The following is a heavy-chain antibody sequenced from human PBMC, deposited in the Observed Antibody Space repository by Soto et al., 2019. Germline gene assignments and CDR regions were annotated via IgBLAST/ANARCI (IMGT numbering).Heavy chain of an antibody. CDR1: GLPHSSFA. V-gene: IGHV3-23*05. Sequence: GGSLRLSCTASGLPHSSFAMMWVRQAPGKGLECVSGIYGSGRGIEYADSVKGRFTISRDNSKNTVYLQMTDLRADDTAVYYCAKGAVYNDGLWLMDHWGQGTQVTVPS. CDR2: IYGSGRGI. J-gene: IGHJ4*02. CDR3: AKGAVYNDGLWLMDH. D-gene: IGHD2-21*01.